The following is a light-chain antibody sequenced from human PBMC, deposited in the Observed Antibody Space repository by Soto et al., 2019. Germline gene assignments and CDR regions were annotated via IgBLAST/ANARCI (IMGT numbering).Light chain of an antibody. V-gene: IGKV3-15*01. CDR2: GAS. CDR3: QQYYDYPPLI. CDR1: RNINRQ. Sequence: EIVMTQSPATLSVSPGERATLSCRASRNINRQLAWYQQKPGQAPRILISGASTRATGIPARFSGSGSGTEFTLTISSLQSEDFAVYFCQQYYDYPPLIFGGGTKVEIK. J-gene: IGKJ4*01.